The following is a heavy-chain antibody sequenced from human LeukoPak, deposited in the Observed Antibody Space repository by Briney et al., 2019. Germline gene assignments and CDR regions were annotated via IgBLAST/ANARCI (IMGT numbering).Heavy chain of an antibody. CDR1: GFIFSSFE. J-gene: IGHJ4*02. CDR3: ARDLSGVTGYTYGRGIDY. Sequence: GGSLRLSCAASGFIFSSFEMNWVRQAPGKGLEWVSYISSSGNTIYYADSVKGRFTISRDNAKTSLYLQMNSLRAEDTAVYYCARDLSGVTGYTYGRGIDYWGQGTLVTVPS. D-gene: IGHD5-18*01. V-gene: IGHV3-48*03. CDR2: ISSSGNTI.